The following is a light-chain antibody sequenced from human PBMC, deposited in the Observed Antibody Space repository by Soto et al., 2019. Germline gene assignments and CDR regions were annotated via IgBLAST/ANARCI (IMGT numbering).Light chain of an antibody. CDR2: DGS. Sequence: DLQLTQSPSSLSASVGDRVTITCQASQDIKNFLNWYQQKPGKAPKLLIYDGSSLETGVPSRFSGSGSGTDFTFAISSLQPEDIATYYCQQYDDLPYTFGQGTKLEI. J-gene: IGKJ2*01. V-gene: IGKV1-33*01. CDR3: QQYDDLPYT. CDR1: QDIKNF.